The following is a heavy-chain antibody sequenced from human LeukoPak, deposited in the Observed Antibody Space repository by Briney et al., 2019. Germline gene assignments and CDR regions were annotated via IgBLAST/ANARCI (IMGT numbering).Heavy chain of an antibody. D-gene: IGHD4-23*01. Sequence: SVKVSCKASGGTFSSYAISWVRQAPGQGLEWMGRIIPILGIANYAQKFQGRVTITADKSTSTAYMELSSPRSEDTAVYYCAGDSNDYGGNSDRWFDPWGQGTLVTVSS. J-gene: IGHJ5*02. CDR3: AGDSNDYGGNSDRWFDP. CDR2: IIPILGIA. V-gene: IGHV1-69*04. CDR1: GGTFSSYA.